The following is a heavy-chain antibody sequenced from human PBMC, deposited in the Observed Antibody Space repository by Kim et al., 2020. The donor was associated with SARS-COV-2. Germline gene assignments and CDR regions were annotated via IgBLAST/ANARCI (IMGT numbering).Heavy chain of an antibody. Sequence: SVKVSCKASGGTFSSYAISWVRQAPGQGLEWMGGIIPIFGTANYAQKFQGRVTITADESTSTAYMELSSLRSEDTAVYYCASGALYYYDSSGYYYRYFDYWGQGTLVTVSS. D-gene: IGHD3-22*01. CDR2: IIPIFGTA. J-gene: IGHJ4*02. V-gene: IGHV1-69*13. CDR1: GGTFSSYA. CDR3: ASGALYYYDSSGYYYRYFDY.